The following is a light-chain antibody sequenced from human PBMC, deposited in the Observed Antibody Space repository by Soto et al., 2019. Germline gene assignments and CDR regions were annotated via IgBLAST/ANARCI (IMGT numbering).Light chain of an antibody. J-gene: IGLJ3*02. CDR1: RSNIKSNT. Sequence: QAVVTQPPSASGTPGQRVTISCSGSRSNIKSNTVNWYQQLPGTAPKLLIFNNNQWPSGVPDRFSGSKSGTSASLAISGLQSGDEADYYCAAWDDSLNGWVFGGGTKLTVL. CDR3: AAWDDSLNGWV. CDR2: NNN. V-gene: IGLV1-44*01.